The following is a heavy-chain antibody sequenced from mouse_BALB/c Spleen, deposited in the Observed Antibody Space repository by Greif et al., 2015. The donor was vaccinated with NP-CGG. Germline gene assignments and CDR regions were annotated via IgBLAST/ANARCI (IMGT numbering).Heavy chain of an antibody. CDR1: GFNIKDTY. Sequence: VQLKESGAELVKPGASVKLSCTASGFNIKDTYMHWVKQRPEQGLEWIGRIDPANGNTKYDPKFQSKATITADTSSNTAYLQLSSLTSEDTAVYYCARGYTDYWGQGTTLTVSS. V-gene: IGHV14-3*02. CDR2: IDPANGNT. J-gene: IGHJ2*01. CDR3: ARGYTDY.